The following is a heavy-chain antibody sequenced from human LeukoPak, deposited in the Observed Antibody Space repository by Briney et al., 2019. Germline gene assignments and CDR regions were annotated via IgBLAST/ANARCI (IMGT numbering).Heavy chain of an antibody. D-gene: IGHD3-22*01. V-gene: IGHV4-39*07. Sequence: SETLSLTCTVSGGSISSSSYYWGWIRQPPGKGLEWIGSIYYSGSTYYNPSLKSRVTISVDTSKNQFSLKLSSVTAADTAVYYCARDAGDYYDSSGYPDYWGQGTLVSVSS. J-gene: IGHJ4*02. CDR3: ARDAGDYYDSSGYPDY. CDR2: IYYSGST. CDR1: GGSISSSSYY.